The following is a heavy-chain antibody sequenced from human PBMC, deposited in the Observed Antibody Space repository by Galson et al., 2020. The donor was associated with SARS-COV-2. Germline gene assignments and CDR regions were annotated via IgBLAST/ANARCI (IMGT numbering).Heavy chain of an antibody. J-gene: IGHJ4*02. V-gene: IGHV4-59*01. CDR1: GGSISSYY. CDR3: ARDSVGVMVAATQAFDY. CDR2: IYYSGST. D-gene: IGHD2-15*01. Sequence: SETLSLTCTVSGGSISSYYWSWIRQPPGKGLEWIGYIYYSGSTNYNPSLKSRVTISVDTSKNQFSLKLSSVTAADTAVYYCARDSVGVMVAATQAFDYWGQGTLVTVSS.